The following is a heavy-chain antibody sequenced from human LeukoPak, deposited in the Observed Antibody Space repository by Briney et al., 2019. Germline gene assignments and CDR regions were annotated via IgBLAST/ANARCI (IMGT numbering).Heavy chain of an antibody. CDR1: GGSISSSNYY. V-gene: IGHV4-39*01. CDR2: IYYSGST. CDR3: ARGRRGYSGYDSASPFDY. D-gene: IGHD5-12*01. J-gene: IGHJ4*02. Sequence: SETLSLTCTVSGGSISSSNYYWGWIRQPPGKGLEWIGNIYYSGSTYYNPSLKSRVTISVDTSKNQFSLKLSSVTAADTAVYYCARGRRGYSGYDSASPFDYWGQGTLVTVSS.